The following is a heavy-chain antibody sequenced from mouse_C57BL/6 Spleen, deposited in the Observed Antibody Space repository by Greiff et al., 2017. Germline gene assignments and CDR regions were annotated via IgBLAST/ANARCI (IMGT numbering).Heavy chain of an antibody. V-gene: IGHV1-15*01. CDR3: TSEDDSPHYYAMDY. Sequence: QVQLQQSGAELVRPGASVTLSCKASGYTFTDYEMHWVKQTPVHGLEWIGAIDPETGGTAYNQKFKGKAILTADKSSSTAYMELRSLTSEDSAVYYCTSEDDSPHYYAMDYWGQGTSVTVSS. D-gene: IGHD2-12*01. CDR1: GYTFTDYE. CDR2: IDPETGGT. J-gene: IGHJ4*01.